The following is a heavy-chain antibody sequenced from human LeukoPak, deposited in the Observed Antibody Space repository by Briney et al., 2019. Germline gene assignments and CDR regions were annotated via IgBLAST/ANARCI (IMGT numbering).Heavy chain of an antibody. CDR1: GFTFSSYG. J-gene: IGHJ6*02. Sequence: PGRSLRLSCAASGFTFSSYGMHWVRQASGKGLERVAVIWYDGSNKYYADSVKGRFTISRDNSKNTLYLQMNSLRAEDTAVYYCARDETTVTGGYLVCGQGTTVTVSS. V-gene: IGHV3-33*01. D-gene: IGHD4-17*01. CDR3: ARDETTVTGGYLV. CDR2: IWYDGSNK.